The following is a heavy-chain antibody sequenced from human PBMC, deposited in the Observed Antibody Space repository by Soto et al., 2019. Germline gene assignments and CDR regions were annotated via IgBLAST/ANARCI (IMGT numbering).Heavy chain of an antibody. J-gene: IGHJ6*02. Sequence: EVQLVESGGGLVQPGGSLRLSCAASGFTFSSYDMQWVRQATGKGLEWVSAIGTAGDTYYPGSVKGRFTISRENDKNSLYLQMNSLRAGDTAVYYCARSPPGGYHYYYGMDVWGQGTTVTVSS. V-gene: IGHV3-13*04. CDR3: ARSPPGGYHYYYGMDV. CDR2: IGTAGDT. D-gene: IGHD3-22*01. CDR1: GFTFSSYD.